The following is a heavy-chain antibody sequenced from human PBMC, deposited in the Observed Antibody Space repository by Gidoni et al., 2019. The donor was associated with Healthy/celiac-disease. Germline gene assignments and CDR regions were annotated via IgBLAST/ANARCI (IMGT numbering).Heavy chain of an antibody. CDR2: IYYSGST. CDR3: ARGAWPWYFDL. V-gene: IGHV4-59*01. Sequence: QVQLQESGPGLVTPSETLSLTCTVSGGSISSYYWSWIRQPPGKGLEWIGYIYYSGSTNYNPSLKSRVTISVDTSKNQFSLKLSSVTAADTAVYYCARGAWPWYFDLWGRGTLVTVSS. J-gene: IGHJ2*01. CDR1: GGSISSYY.